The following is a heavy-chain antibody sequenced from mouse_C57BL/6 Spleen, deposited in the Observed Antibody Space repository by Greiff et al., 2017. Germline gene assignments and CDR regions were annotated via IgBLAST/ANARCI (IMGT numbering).Heavy chain of an antibody. J-gene: IGHJ2*01. V-gene: IGHV1-12*01. Sequence: QVQLQQSGAELVRPGASVKMSCKASGYTFTSYNMHWVTQTPRQGLGWIGAIYPGNGDTSYNQKFKGKATLTVDKSSSTAYMQLSILTSEDSAVYFCARSETTVVAIRGFDYGGQGTTLTVSS. CDR3: ARSETTVVAIRGFDY. CDR2: IYPGNGDT. CDR1: GYTFTSYN. D-gene: IGHD1-1*01.